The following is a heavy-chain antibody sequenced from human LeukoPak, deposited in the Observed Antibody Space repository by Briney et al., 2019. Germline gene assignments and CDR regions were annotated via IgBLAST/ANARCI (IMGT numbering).Heavy chain of an antibody. CDR2: ISYSGST. D-gene: IGHD3-3*01. Sequence: KPSETLSLTCTVSGGSISSYYWSWIRQPPGKGLEWIGYISYSGSTNHNPSLKSRVTTSVDTSKNQFSLKLSSVTAADTAVYYCARHSGWSGTSYWGQGTLVTVPS. CDR3: ARHSGWSGTSY. V-gene: IGHV4-59*01. J-gene: IGHJ4*02. CDR1: GGSISSYY.